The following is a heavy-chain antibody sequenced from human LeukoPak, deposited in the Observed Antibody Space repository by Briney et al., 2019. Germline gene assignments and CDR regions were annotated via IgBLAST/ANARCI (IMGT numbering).Heavy chain of an antibody. CDR3: ARVVYDSSGYLDY. D-gene: IGHD3-22*01. V-gene: IGHV3-66*01. CDR1: GFTISTNY. Sequence: GGSLRLSCAASGFTISTNYMSWVRQAPGKGLEWVSVIYADGSTYYADSVKGRFTISRDNAKNSLYLQMNSLRAEDTAVYYCARVVYDSSGYLDYWGQGTLVTVSS. CDR2: IYADGST. J-gene: IGHJ4*02.